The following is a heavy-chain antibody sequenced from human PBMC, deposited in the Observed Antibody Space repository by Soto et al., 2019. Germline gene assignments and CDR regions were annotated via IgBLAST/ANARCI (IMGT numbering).Heavy chain of an antibody. Sequence: GGSLRLSCAASGFTFRSHGMHWVRQAPGKGLEWVAVIWYDGSNKYYADSVKGRFTISRDNSKNTLYLQMNSLRAEDTAVYYCASYYYDSSGYPHYWGQGTLVTVSS. J-gene: IGHJ4*02. CDR2: IWYDGSNK. CDR3: ASYYYDSSGYPHY. D-gene: IGHD3-22*01. CDR1: GFTFRSHG. V-gene: IGHV3-33*01.